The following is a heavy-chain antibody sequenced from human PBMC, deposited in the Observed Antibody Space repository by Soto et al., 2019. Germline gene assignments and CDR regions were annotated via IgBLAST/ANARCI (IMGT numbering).Heavy chain of an antibody. CDR2: IYYSGST. D-gene: IGHD2-8*02. J-gene: IGHJ4*02. CDR1: GGSISSGDYY. Sequence: SETLSLTCTFSGGSISSGDYYLSWIRQPPGKGLEWIGYIYYSGSTNYNPSLKSRVTISVDTSKNQFSLKLTSVTAADTAAYYCARDKITGLFDYWGQGTLVTVSS. V-gene: IGHV4-30-4*01. CDR3: ARDKITGLFDY.